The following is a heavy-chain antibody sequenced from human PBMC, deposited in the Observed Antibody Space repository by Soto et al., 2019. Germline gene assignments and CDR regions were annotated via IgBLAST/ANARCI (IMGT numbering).Heavy chain of an antibody. J-gene: IGHJ3*01. Sequence: SGLTVSGKKYVAWVRQAPGKGLEWVSALYDVDGSFYSDSVKGRFTTSSDSSKTTVYLQMNDLRPADTAVYYCATWHEREHAYDVWAKGTTCTV. CDR1: GLTVSGKKY. D-gene: IGHD1-1*01. CDR3: ATWHEREHAYDV. CDR2: LYDVDGS. V-gene: IGHV3-53*01.